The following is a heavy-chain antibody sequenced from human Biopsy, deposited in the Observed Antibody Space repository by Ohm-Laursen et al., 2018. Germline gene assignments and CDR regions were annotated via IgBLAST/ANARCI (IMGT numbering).Heavy chain of an antibody. V-gene: IGHV3-23*01. CDR2: ITVSADTT. D-gene: IGHD1-1*01. CDR3: AKGRVGNSGSLDI. J-gene: IGHJ3*02. Sequence: SLRLSCAASGFTFSSHAMSWVRQAPGKGLEWVSAITVSADTTYYADSVRGRFTVSRDNSQNTLYLQMNSLRAEDMAIYYCAKGRVGNSGSLDIWGHGTMVTVSS. CDR1: GFTFSSHA.